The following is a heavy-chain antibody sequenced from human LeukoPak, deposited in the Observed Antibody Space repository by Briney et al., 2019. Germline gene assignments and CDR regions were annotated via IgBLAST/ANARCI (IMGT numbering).Heavy chain of an antibody. D-gene: IGHD4-17*01. CDR1: GFAFSSYG. CDR2: ISYDGSNK. V-gene: IGHV3-30*18. Sequence: PGGSLRLSCAASGFAFSSYGMHWVRQAPGKGLEWVAVISYDGSNKYYADSVKGRFTISRDNSKNTLYLQMNSLRAEDTAVYYCAKGLSPSTVTTLGDYYYGMDVWGQGTTVTVSS. CDR3: AKGLSPSTVTTLGDYYYGMDV. J-gene: IGHJ6*02.